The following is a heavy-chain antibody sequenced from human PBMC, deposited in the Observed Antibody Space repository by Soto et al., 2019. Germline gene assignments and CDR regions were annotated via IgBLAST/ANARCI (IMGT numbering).Heavy chain of an antibody. J-gene: IGHJ5*02. D-gene: IGHD1-26*01. CDR1: GYTFTSYG. Sequence: QVQLVQSGAEVKKPGASVKVSCKASGYTFTSYGISWVRQAPGQGLEWMGWISAYNGNTNYAQKLQGRVTMTTDTTPGQALMEPEDPESDDTAVFFRVRASGSSYWFDPWGQGTLVTVSS. CDR3: VRASGSSYWFDP. CDR2: ISAYNGNT. V-gene: IGHV1-18*01.